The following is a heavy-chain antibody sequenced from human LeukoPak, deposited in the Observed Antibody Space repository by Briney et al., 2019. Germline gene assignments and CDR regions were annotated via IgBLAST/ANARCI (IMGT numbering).Heavy chain of an antibody. V-gene: IGHV3-11*01. D-gene: IGHD1-26*01. CDR1: GFTFSDYY. CDR2: ISSSGSTI. CDR3: ARDQRGLTRSLFYYYYMDV. J-gene: IGHJ6*03. Sequence: GGSLRPSCAASGFTFSDYYMNWIRQAPGKGPEWVSYISSSGSTIYYADSVKGRFTISRDNAKNSLYLQMSSLRVEDTAVYYCARDQRGLTRSLFYYYYMDVWGKGTTVTISS.